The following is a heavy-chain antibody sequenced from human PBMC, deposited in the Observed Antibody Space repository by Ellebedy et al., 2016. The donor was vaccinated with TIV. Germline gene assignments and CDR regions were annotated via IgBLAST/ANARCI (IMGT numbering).Heavy chain of an antibody. V-gene: IGHV3-9*01. D-gene: IGHD2-15*01. CDR1: GFTFDDYA. CDR3: AKEPRYCSGGSCYSGGFDY. J-gene: IGHJ4*02. Sequence: GGSLRLSXAASGFTFDDYAMHWVRQAPGKGLEWVSGISWNSGSIGYADSVKGRFTISRDNAKNSLYLQMNSLRAEDTALYYCAKEPRYCSGGSCYSGGFDYWGQGTLVTVSS. CDR2: ISWNSGSI.